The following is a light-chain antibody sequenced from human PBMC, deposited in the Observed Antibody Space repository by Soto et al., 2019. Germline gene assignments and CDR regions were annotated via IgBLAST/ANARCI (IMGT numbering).Light chain of an antibody. CDR1: QSISSY. CDR2: AAS. CDR3: QQSYSTPPFT. J-gene: IGKJ4*01. V-gene: IGKV1-39*01. Sequence: DIQMTQSPSSLSASVGDRVTITCRASQSISSYLNWYQQKPGKAPKLLIYAASSSQSGVPSRFSGSGSGTDFTLTISSLQPEDFATYYCQQSYSTPPFTFGGGTKVEIK.